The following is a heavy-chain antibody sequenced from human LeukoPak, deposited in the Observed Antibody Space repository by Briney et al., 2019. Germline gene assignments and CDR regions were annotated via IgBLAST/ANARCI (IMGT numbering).Heavy chain of an antibody. D-gene: IGHD6-13*01. J-gene: IGHJ6*02. CDR3: AKPGIAAAHYYYGMGV. V-gene: IGHV3-23*01. CDR1: GFTFSSYA. CDR2: ISRSGGST. Sequence: GGSLSLSCAASGFTFSSYAMSWVRQAPGKGLEWVSAISRSGGSTYYADSVKGRFTISRDNSKNTLYLQMNSLRAEDTAVYYCAKPGIAAAHYYYGMGVWGQGTTVTVSS.